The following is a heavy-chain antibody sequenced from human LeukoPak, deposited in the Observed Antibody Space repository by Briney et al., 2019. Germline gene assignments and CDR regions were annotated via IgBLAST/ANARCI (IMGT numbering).Heavy chain of an antibody. V-gene: IGHV4-39*02. CDR2: LSYSGST. CDR1: GGSISSSFYY. Sequence: PSETLSLTCTVSGGSISSSFYYWGWIRQPPGKGLEWIGTLSYSGSTYYNPSLKSRLTTSVDTSKNQFSLKLSSVTAADTAVYYCARDRLIFDSSGYYLLFGAFDIWGQGTMVTVSS. J-gene: IGHJ3*02. CDR3: ARDRLIFDSSGYYLLFGAFDI. D-gene: IGHD3-22*01.